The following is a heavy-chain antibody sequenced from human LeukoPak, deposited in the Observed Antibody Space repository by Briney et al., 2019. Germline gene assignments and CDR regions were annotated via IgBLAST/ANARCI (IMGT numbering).Heavy chain of an antibody. V-gene: IGHV3-30-3*01. CDR2: ISDDGNNK. J-gene: IGHJ4*02. Sequence: GRSLRLSCAASGFTFSSYVMHSLRQAPGQGLEWVAVISDDGNNKYYADSVKGRFTISRDNSKITLYLQMNSLRAEDTAVYYCARETVIVAGGIDYWGQGTLVTVSS. D-gene: IGHD5-12*01. CDR1: GFTFSSYV. CDR3: ARETVIVAGGIDY.